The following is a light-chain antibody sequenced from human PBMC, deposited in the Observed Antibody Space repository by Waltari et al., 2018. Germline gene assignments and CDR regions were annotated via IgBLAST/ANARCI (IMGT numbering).Light chain of an antibody. CDR1: ESVSRA. Sequence: EIVLTQYPGTLSLSPGERVTISCRASESVSRALAWYQQKPGQAPRLLMYGASTRATGIPDRFSGSGSGTDFSLTISRLEPEDFAVYYCQHYVRLPVTFGQGTKVEIK. CDR2: GAS. J-gene: IGKJ1*01. CDR3: QHYVRLPVT. V-gene: IGKV3-20*01.